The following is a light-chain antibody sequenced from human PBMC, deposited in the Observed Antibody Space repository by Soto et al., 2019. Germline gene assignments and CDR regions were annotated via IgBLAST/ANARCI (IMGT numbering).Light chain of an antibody. CDR3: ASYTSSYTYV. CDR1: SGDVGVYNY. V-gene: IGLV2-14*01. Sequence: QSVLTQPASVSGSPGQSITISCTGTSGDVGVYNYVSWYQHHPGKAPKLMIYEVSNRPSGVSNRFSGSKSGNTASLTISGLQAEDEADYYCASYTSSYTYVFGPGTKLTVL. CDR2: EVS. J-gene: IGLJ1*01.